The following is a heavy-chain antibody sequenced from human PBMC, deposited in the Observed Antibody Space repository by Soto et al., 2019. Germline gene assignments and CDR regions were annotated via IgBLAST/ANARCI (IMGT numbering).Heavy chain of an antibody. V-gene: IGHV4-38-2*02. CDR2: IYHSGST. CDR3: ARAFSSRGNWFDP. Sequence: SETLSLTCTVSGYSISSGYYWGWIRQPPGKGLEWIGSIYHSGSTYYNPSLKSRVTISVDTSKNKFYLKLISVTAADTAVYYCARAFSSRGNWFDPWGQGTLVTVSS. D-gene: IGHD6-6*01. CDR1: GYSISSGYY. J-gene: IGHJ5*02.